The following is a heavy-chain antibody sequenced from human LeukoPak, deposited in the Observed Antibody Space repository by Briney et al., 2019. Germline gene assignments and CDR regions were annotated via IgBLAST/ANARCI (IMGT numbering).Heavy chain of an antibody. CDR2: ISYDGSNK. V-gene: IGHV3-30*04. D-gene: IGHD2-21*02. J-gene: IGHJ6*03. CDR3: ARSAYCGGDCYFYYYYYMDV. CDR1: GFTFSSYA. Sequence: GGSLRLSCAASGFTFSSYAMSWVRQAQGKGLEWVAVISYDGSNKYYADSVKGRFTISRDNSKNTLYLQMNSLRAEDTAVYYCARSAYCGGDCYFYYYYYMDVWGKGTTVTVSS.